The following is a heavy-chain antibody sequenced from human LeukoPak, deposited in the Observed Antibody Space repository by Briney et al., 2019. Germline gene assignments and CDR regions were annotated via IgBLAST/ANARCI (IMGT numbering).Heavy chain of an antibody. CDR3: ARVGPYNWFDP. J-gene: IGHJ5*02. V-gene: IGHV1-69*01. Sequence: GSSVRVSCTASGGTFSIYAISWVRQAPGQGLEWMGGIIPIFGTANYAQKFQGRVTITADESTSTAYMELSSLRSEDTAVYYCARVGPYNWFDPWGQGTLVTVSS. CDR1: GGTFSIYA. CDR2: IIPIFGTA.